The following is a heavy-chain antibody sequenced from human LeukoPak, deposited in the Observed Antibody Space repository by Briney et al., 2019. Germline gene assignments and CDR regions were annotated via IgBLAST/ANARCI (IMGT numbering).Heavy chain of an antibody. CDR3: ARHDGTVTLNWFDP. V-gene: IGHV4-39*01. J-gene: IGHJ5*02. Sequence: SETLSLTCTVSGGSISSSSYYWGWIRQPPGKGLEWIGSIYYSGSTYYNPSLKSRVTISVDTSKNQFSLTLSSVTAADTAVYYCARHDGTVTLNWFDPWGQGTLVTVSS. CDR2: IYYSGST. CDR1: GGSISSSSYY. D-gene: IGHD1-1*01.